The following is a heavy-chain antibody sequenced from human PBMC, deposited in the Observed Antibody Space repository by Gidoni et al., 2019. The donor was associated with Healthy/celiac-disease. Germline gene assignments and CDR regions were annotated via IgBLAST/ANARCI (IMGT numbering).Heavy chain of an antibody. Sequence: EVQLVVSGVGLVQPGRSLRLSCAASGFAFADYAMHWVRQDPGKGLAWVSGISWNSGSIGHGESVKGRFTISRDNAKNCMYRQMNSLRAEDTVLYYCAKDMYGDYGSGVFDDWGQGTLVTVSS. CDR1: GFAFADYA. CDR3: AKDMYGDYGSGVFDD. CDR2: ISWNSGSI. D-gene: IGHD4-17*01. J-gene: IGHJ4*02. V-gene: IGHV3-9*01.